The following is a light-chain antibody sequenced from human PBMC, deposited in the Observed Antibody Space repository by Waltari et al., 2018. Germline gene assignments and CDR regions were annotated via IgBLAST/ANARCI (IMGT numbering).Light chain of an antibody. CDR1: ELGDKY. V-gene: IGLV3-1*01. CDR2: QDT. CDR3: QAWDRGTWV. Sequence: SYELTQPPSVSVSPGQTASITCSGDELGDKYACWYQQKPGQSPVLVIYQDTKRPSGIAERFSGSSSGNTATLTIRGTQAMDEADYYCQAWDRGTWVFGGGTKLTVL. J-gene: IGLJ3*02.